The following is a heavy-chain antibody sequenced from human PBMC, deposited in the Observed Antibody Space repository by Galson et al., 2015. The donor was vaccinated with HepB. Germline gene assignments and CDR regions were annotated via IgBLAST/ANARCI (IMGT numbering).Heavy chain of an antibody. CDR1: GLSFSSYN. CDR3: ARAGPLAAAGNKGGTFDY. Sequence: LRLSCAASGLSFSSYNMHWVRQAPGKGLEWVAVILYDVINTYYADSVKGRFTISRDNSKNTVYLQMNSLRAEDTAVYYCARAGPLAAAGNKGGTFDYWGQGTLVTVSS. J-gene: IGHJ4*02. V-gene: IGHV3-33*05. D-gene: IGHD6-13*01. CDR2: ILYDVINT.